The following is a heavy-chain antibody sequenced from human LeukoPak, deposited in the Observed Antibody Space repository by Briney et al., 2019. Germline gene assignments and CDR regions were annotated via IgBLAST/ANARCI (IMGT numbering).Heavy chain of an antibody. J-gene: IGHJ3*02. Sequence: ASVKVSCKASGYTFTSYGISWVRQAPGQGLEWMGWISAYNGNTNYAQKLQGRVTMTTDTSTSTAYMELRSLRSDDTAVYYCARDSRLYYDILTPSAFDIWGQGTMVTVSS. CDR2: ISAYNGNT. CDR3: ARDSRLYYDILTPSAFDI. V-gene: IGHV1-18*04. CDR1: GYTFTSYG. D-gene: IGHD3-9*01.